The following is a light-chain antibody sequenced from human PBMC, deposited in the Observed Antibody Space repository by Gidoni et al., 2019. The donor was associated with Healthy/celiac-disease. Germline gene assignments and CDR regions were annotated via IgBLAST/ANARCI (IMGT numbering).Light chain of an antibody. CDR1: QSLLYSSNDKNY. J-gene: IGKJ1*01. V-gene: IGKV4-1*01. Sequence: DIVMTQSPDSLAVSLGERATINCKSSQSLLYSSNDKNYLAWYQQKPGQPPNLLIYWASTREYGVPDRFSGSGSGTDFTLTISSLQAEDVAVYYCQQFYTTPRTFGQGTKVEIK. CDR3: QQFYTTPRT. CDR2: WAS.